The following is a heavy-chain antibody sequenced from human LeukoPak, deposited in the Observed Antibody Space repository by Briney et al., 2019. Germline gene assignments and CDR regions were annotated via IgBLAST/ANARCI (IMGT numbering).Heavy chain of an antibody. Sequence: GGSLRLSCAASGFTFSSYAMHWVRQAPGKGLEWVAVISYDGSNKHYADSVKGRFTISRDNSKNTLYLQMNSLRAEDTAVYYCARDRAAAGYSYYFDYWGQGTLVTVSS. CDR3: ARDRAAAGYSYYFDY. V-gene: IGHV3-30-3*01. J-gene: IGHJ4*02. CDR2: ISYDGSNK. D-gene: IGHD6-13*01. CDR1: GFTFSSYA.